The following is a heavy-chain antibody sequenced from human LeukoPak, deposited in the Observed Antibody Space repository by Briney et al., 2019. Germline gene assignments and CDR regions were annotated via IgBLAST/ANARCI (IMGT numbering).Heavy chain of an antibody. CDR1: GYTFTSYG. CDR3: ARDGGNSPRDLRRGVY. J-gene: IGHJ4*02. Sequence: ASVKVSCKASGYTFTSYGISWVRQAPGQGPEWMGWISAYNGNTNYAQKLQGRVTMTTDTFTSTAYMELRSLRSDDTAVYYCARDGGNSPRDLRRGVYWGQGTLVTVSS. D-gene: IGHD4-23*01. V-gene: IGHV1-18*01. CDR2: ISAYNGNT.